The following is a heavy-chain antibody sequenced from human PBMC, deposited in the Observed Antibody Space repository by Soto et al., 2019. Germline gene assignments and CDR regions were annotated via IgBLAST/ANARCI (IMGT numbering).Heavy chain of an antibody. D-gene: IGHD1-20*01. CDR2: ISHSGTS. J-gene: IGHJ3*01. Sequence: QVQLQEAGPGLVKPSGTLSLTCAVSGGSISSSHWWPWVRQSPGKGLEYIGEISHSGTSNSNPSLKRRVTLSVDRSKNHCSLTLTSVTAADTAVYYCARVVLSITRGAFDAWGQGTPVIVSS. CDR3: ARVVLSITRGAFDA. CDR1: GGSISSSHW. V-gene: IGHV4-4*02.